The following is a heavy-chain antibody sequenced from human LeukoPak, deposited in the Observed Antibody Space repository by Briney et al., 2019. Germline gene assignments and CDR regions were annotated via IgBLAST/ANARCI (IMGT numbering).Heavy chain of an antibody. CDR3: ARAAYCGGDCHYYFEY. D-gene: IGHD2-21*02. CDR1: IFPVSIYC. Sequence: GVSVRLFCATSIFPVSIYCMSWARQAPARALEWVTNIKQDGSQKYYVDSVKGLFTISRDNAKNSLYLQMNSLRAEDTAVYYCARAAYCGGDCHYYFEYWGQGTLVTVSS. V-gene: IGHV3-7*05. J-gene: IGHJ4*02. CDR2: IKQDGSQK.